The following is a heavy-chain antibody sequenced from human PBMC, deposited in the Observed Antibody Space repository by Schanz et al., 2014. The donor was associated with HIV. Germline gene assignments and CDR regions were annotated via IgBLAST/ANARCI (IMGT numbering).Heavy chain of an antibody. CDR1: GFTFSDST. D-gene: IGHD3-22*01. Sequence: EVQLVESGGGLVQPGGSLRLSCAASGFTFSDSTIHWVRQASGKGLEWVSSITESGGRTYYADSVNGRFTISRDNSKNTLYLQMTTLRTEDTAVYYCAKPEYDSRGNSQSHFDYWGQGTLVTVSS. V-gene: IGHV3-23*04. CDR3: AKPEYDSRGNSQSHFDY. J-gene: IGHJ4*02. CDR2: ITESGGRT.